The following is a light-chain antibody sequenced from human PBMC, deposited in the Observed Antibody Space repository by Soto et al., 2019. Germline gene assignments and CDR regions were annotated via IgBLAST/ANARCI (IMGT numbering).Light chain of an antibody. CDR2: DAS. J-gene: IGKJ5*01. Sequence: IRVTQSPAFLSASVRERVTITCSASHDIANYLALYQQNPGKAPKFLIYDASNLQRGVPSRFSGSGSGTEFTFTISSLQPDDFATYFCQQYDNLIPFGQG. CDR1: HDIANY. V-gene: IGKV1-33*01. CDR3: QQYDNLIP.